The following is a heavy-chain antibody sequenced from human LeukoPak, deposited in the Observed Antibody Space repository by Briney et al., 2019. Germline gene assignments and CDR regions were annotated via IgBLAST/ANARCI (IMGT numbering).Heavy chain of an antibody. V-gene: IGHV3-15*01. CDR1: GFTFSSYS. J-gene: IGHJ4*02. CDR2: IKSKTDGGTI. CDR3: TGRNFDF. Sequence: GGSLRLSCAASGFTFSSYSMNWVRQAPGEGLEWVGRIKSKTDGGTIDYAAPVKGRFTISRDDSKNTLYVQMNSLKNEDTAVYYCTGRNFDFWGQGTLVTVSS.